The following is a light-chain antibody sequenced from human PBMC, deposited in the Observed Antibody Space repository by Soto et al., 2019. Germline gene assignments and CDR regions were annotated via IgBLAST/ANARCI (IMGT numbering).Light chain of an antibody. Sequence: DIQMTQSPSLLSSSVGDRVTITCRASQTISSWLAWYQQKPGKAPKLLIYKASTLKSGVPSRFSGSGSGTEFTLTISSLQPDDFATYYCQHYNSYSEAFGQGTMVDVK. V-gene: IGKV1-5*03. CDR2: KAS. J-gene: IGKJ1*01. CDR1: QTISSW. CDR3: QHYNSYSEA.